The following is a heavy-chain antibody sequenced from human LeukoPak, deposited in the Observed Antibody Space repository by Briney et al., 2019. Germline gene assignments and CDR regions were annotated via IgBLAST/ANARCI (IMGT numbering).Heavy chain of an antibody. J-gene: IGHJ4*02. D-gene: IGHD3-22*01. CDR1: GFTFSSYG. Sequence: GGSLRLSCAASGFTFSSYGMHWVRQAPGKGLEWVAVIWYDGSNKYYADSVKGRFTISRDNSKNTLYLQMNSLRAEDTAVYYCAKGITMIVVDNDYFDYWGQGTLVTVSS. CDR3: AKGITMIVVDNDYFDY. V-gene: IGHV3-30*02. CDR2: IWYDGSNK.